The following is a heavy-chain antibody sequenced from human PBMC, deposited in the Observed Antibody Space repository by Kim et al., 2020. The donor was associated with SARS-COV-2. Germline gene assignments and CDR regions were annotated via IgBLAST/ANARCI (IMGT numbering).Heavy chain of an antibody. V-gene: IGHV3-30*07. J-gene: IGHJ6*02. Sequence: KGRFTISRDNSKNTLYLQMNSLRAEDTAVYYCARDLSLSSGWYDYYGMDVWGQGTTVTVSS. CDR3: ARDLSLSSGWYDYYGMDV. D-gene: IGHD6-19*01.